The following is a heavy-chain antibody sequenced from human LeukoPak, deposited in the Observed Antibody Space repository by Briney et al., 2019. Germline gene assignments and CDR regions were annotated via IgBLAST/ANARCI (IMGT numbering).Heavy chain of an antibody. Sequence: GGSLRLSCAASGFTFSSYWIHWVRQVPGKGLVWVSRIHGDGRTTTYADSVKGRFTISRDNAKSTLYLQMNSLRAEDSAVYYCARDAAAANFDYWGQGTLVPVSS. J-gene: IGHJ4*02. CDR3: ARDAAAANFDY. CDR2: IHGDGRTT. V-gene: IGHV3-74*01. D-gene: IGHD6-13*01. CDR1: GFTFSSYW.